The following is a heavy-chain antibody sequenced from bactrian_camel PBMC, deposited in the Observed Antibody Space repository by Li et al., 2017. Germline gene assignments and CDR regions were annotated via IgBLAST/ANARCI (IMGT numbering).Heavy chain of an antibody. CDR2: IYSDGSDM. D-gene: IGHD5*01. CDR1: GYTYGSYC. CDR3: ATDYRDSWIGYTIFGFEYNY. V-gene: IGHV3S6*01. J-gene: IGHJ4*01. Sequence: HVQLVESGGGSVQSGGSLRLSCAASGYTYGSYCMGWFRQAPGKGPEWVSSIYSDGSDMHYADSVKGRFAISRDDAKNTVYLQMDSLKSEDTALYYCATDYRDSWIGYTIFGFEYNYWGQGTQVTVS.